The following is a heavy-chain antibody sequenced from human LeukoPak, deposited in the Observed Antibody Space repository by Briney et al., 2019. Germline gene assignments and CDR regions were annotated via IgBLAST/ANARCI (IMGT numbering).Heavy chain of an antibody. CDR1: GGSLSGYY. D-gene: IGHD6-6*01. V-gene: IGHV4-34*01. Sequence: SETLSLTCAVFGGSLSGYYWSWIRQPPGKGLEWLAEINRSGSTYYNPSLKSRVTISVDTSRNQFSLKLSSVTAADTAVYYCATDQAGGQLVWGQGTQVTVSS. CDR3: ATDQAGGQLV. J-gene: IGHJ4*02. CDR2: INRSGST.